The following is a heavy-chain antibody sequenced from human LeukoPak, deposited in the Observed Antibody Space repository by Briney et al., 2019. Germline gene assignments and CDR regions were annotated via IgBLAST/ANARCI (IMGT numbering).Heavy chain of an antibody. CDR1: GFTFSSYS. CDR3: ARAATEGFIAARRYYDILTGYYYIEY. Sequence: PGGSLRLSCAASGFTFSSYSMNWVRQAPGKGLEWVSSISSSSSYIYYADSVKGRFTISRDNAKNSLYLQMNSLRAEDTAVYYCARAATEGFIAARRYYDILTGYYYIEYWGQGTLVTVSS. D-gene: IGHD3-9*01. V-gene: IGHV3-21*01. J-gene: IGHJ4*02. CDR2: ISSSSSYI.